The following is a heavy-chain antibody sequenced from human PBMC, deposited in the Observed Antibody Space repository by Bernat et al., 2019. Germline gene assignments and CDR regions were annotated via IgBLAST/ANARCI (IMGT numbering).Heavy chain of an antibody. CDR2: IYWDDDK. V-gene: IGHV2-5*02. CDR3: AHRKYYFDY. J-gene: IGHJ4*02. CDR1: GFSLSTSGVG. Sequence: QITLKESGPTLVKPTQTLTLTCTFSGFSLSTSGVGVGWIRQPPGKALEWLALIYWDDDKRYSPSLKSRLTITKDTSKNHVVLTMTNMDPVDTATYYCAHRKYYFDYWGQGTLVTVSS.